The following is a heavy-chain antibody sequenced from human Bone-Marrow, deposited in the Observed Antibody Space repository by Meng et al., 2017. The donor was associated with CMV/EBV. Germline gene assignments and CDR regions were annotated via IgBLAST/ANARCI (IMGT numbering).Heavy chain of an antibody. V-gene: IGHV1-24*01. CDR2: FDPDEGET. J-gene: IGHJ4*02. CDR1: GYNFAELP. D-gene: IGHD2-21*01. Sequence: ASVKVSCKVSGYNFAELPINWARQAPEKGLEWMGGFDPDEGETLYAQKFQGRVTMTEDTSIDTAYMELSSLRSEDTAMYYCALVVYNCGGDCYSSHWGQGTLVTVSS. CDR3: ALVVYNCGGDCYSSH.